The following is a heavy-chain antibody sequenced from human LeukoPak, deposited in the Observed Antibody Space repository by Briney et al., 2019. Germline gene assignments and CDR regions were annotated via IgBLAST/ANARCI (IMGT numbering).Heavy chain of an antibody. D-gene: IGHD2-15*01. CDR2: IYYSGST. V-gene: IGHV4-59*01. CDR1: GGSISSYY. Sequence: SETLSLTCTASGGSISSYYWSWSRQPPGKGLEWIGYIYYSGSTNYNPSLRGRVTISVDTSKNQFSLKLSSVTAADTAVYYCAREVVAATPSSYMDVWGKGTTVTVSS. CDR3: AREVVAATPSSYMDV. J-gene: IGHJ6*03.